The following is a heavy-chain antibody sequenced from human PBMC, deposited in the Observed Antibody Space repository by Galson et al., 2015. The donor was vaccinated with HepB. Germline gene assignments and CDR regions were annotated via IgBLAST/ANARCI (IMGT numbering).Heavy chain of an antibody. CDR2: FDPEDGET. D-gene: IGHD2-2*01. Sequence: SVKVSCKVSGYTLTELSMHWVRQAPGKGLEWMGGFDPEDGETIYAQEFQGRVTMTEDTSTDTAYMELSSLRSEDTAVYYCATYAPYYYGMDVWGQGTTVTVSS. CDR3: ATYAPYYYGMDV. V-gene: IGHV1-24*01. CDR1: GYTLTELS. J-gene: IGHJ6*02.